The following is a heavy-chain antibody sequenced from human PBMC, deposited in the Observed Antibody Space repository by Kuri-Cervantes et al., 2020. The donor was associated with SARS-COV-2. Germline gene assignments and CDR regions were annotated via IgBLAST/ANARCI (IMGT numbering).Heavy chain of an antibody. CDR2: ASGSGGKT. V-gene: IGHV3-23*01. D-gene: IGHD3-22*01. Sequence: GGSLRLSCAASGFTFDNYAMSWVRQAPGKGLEWVSAASGSGGKTHYVDSAKGRFTISRDNAKNSLYLQMNSLRAEDTAVYCCARMKQDYYDSSGYPDYWGQGTLVTVSS. CDR1: GFTFDNYA. CDR3: ARMKQDYYDSSGYPDY. J-gene: IGHJ4*02.